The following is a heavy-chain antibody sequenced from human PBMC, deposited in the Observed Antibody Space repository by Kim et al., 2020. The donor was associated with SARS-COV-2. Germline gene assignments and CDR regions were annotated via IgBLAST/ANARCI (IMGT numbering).Heavy chain of an antibody. V-gene: IGHV1-18*04. Sequence: ASVKVSCKASGYTFTSYGISWVRQAPGQGLEWMGWISAYNGNTNYAQKLQGRVTMTTDTSTSTAYMELRSLRSDDTAVYYCARDGAGTSIVVVPAAIDGHFDYWGQGALVTVSS. CDR3: ARDGAGTSIVVVPAAIDGHFDY. D-gene: IGHD2-2*02. CDR2: ISAYNGNT. CDR1: GYTFTSYG. J-gene: IGHJ4*02.